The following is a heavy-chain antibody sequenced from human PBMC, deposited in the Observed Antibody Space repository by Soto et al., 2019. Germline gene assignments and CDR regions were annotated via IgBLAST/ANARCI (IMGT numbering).Heavy chain of an antibody. CDR2: IHHGGNS. J-gene: IGHJ4*02. V-gene: IGHV4-4*02. Sequence: GSLRLSCSASGFTFSSYSMNWVRQAPGKGLEWIGEIHHGGNSKYNPSLKSRVIISVDRSKNQFSLNLTSVTDADTAVYYCARGESQQQRDYWGQGTLVTVSS. CDR3: ARGESQQQRDY. CDR1: GFTFSSYS. D-gene: IGHD6-25*01.